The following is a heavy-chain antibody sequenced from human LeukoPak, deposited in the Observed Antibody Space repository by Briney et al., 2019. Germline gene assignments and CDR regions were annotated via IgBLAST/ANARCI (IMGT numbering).Heavy chain of an antibody. CDR2: MNPNSGNT. V-gene: IGHV1-8*01. J-gene: IGHJ3*02. CDR1: GYTFTSYD. D-gene: IGHD1-1*01. Sequence: GASVKVSCKASGYTFTSYDINWVRQATGQGLEWMGWMNPNSGNTGYAQKFQGRVTMTEDTSTDTAYMELSSLRSEDTAVYYCATETFLDDAFDIWGQGTMVTVSS. CDR3: ATETFLDDAFDI.